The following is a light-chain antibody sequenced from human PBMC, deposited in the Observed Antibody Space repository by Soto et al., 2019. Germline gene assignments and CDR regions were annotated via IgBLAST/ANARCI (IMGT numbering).Light chain of an antibody. CDR2: GAS. J-gene: IGKJ1*01. CDR1: QSVSNN. CDR3: QQYNNWWT. Sequence: EIVMTQSPATLSVSPGERATLSCRASQSVSNNLAWYQKTPGQAPRLLIYGASTRATGIPARCSGSGSGTEFTLTISSLQADDFAFYYCQQYNNWWTFGNGTRVDIK. V-gene: IGKV3-15*01.